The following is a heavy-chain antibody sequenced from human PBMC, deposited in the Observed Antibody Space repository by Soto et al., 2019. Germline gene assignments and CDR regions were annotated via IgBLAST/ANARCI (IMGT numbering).Heavy chain of an antibody. CDR1: GFTFSSYA. Sequence: VQLLESGGGLVQPGGSLRLSCAASGFTFSSYAMSWVRQAPGKGLEWVSAISGSGGSTYYADSVKGRFTISRDNSKNTLYLQMNSLRAEDTAVYYCAKDTKKRITIFGVVSDYYGMDVWGQGTTVTVSS. CDR3: AKDTKKRITIFGVVSDYYGMDV. V-gene: IGHV3-23*01. J-gene: IGHJ6*02. D-gene: IGHD3-3*01. CDR2: ISGSGGST.